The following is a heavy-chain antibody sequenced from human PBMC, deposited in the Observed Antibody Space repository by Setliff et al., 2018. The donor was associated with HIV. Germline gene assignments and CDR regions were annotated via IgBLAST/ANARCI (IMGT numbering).Heavy chain of an antibody. D-gene: IGHD1-26*01. Sequence: PSETQSLTCTVSGGSISSSSYYWGWIRQPPGKGLEWIGSIYYSGSTYYNPSLKSRVTISVDTSKNQFSLKLSSVTAADTAVYYCARLSLASSGSYYPFYYYYYGMDVWGQGTTVTAP. J-gene: IGHJ6*02. V-gene: IGHV4-39*01. CDR1: GGSISSSSYY. CDR2: IYYSGST. CDR3: ARLSLASSGSYYPFYYYYYGMDV.